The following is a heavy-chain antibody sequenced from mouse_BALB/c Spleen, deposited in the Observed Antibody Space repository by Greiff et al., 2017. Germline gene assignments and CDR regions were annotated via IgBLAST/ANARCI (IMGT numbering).Heavy chain of an antibody. V-gene: IGHV1-9*01. CDR3: ANPSYYYGSSRFAY. J-gene: IGHJ3*01. Sequence: QVQLKQSGAELMKPGASVKISCKATGYTFSSYWIEWVKQRPGHGLEWIGEILPGSGSTNYNEKFKGKATFTADTSSNTAYMQLSSLTSEDSAVYYCANPSYYYGSSRFAYWGQGTLVTVSA. D-gene: IGHD1-1*01. CDR1: GYTFSSYW. CDR2: ILPGSGST.